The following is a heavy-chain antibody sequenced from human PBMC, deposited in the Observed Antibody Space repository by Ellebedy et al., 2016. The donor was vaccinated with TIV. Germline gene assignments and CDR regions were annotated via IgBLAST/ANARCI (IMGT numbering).Heavy chain of an antibody. V-gene: IGHV4-59*01. CDR3: ARELYSSYERSYYYYYMDV. CDR2: IYYSGST. D-gene: IGHD5-12*01. CDR1: GGSISSYY. J-gene: IGHJ6*03. Sequence: SETLSLTXTVSGGSISSYYWSWIRQPPGKGLEWIGYIYYSGSTNYNLSLKSRVAISVDTSKNQFSLKLSSVTAADTAVYYCARELYSSYERSYYYYYMDVWGKGTTVTVSS.